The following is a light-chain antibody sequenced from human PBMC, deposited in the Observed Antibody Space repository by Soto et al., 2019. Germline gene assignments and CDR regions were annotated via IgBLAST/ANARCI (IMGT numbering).Light chain of an antibody. CDR2: LNSDGSH. J-gene: IGLJ2*01. Sequence: QAVLTQSPPASASLGASVKLTCTLSSGHSSYAIAWHQQQPEKGPRYLMKLNSDGSHSKGDGIPVRFSGSSSGAERYLTISSLQSEDEADYYCQTWDTGARVVFGGGTKVTVL. V-gene: IGLV4-69*01. CDR3: QTWDTGARVV. CDR1: SGHSSYA.